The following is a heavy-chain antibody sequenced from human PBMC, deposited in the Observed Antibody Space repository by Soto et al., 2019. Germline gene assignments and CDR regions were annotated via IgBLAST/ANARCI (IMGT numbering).Heavy chain of an antibody. CDR2: ISSSSSYI. D-gene: IGHD6-19*01. J-gene: IGHJ4*02. CDR1: GFTFSSYS. Sequence: GGSLRLSCAASGFTFSSYSMNWVRQAPGKGLEWVSSISSSSSYIYYADSVKGRFTISRDNAKNSLYLQMNSLRAEDAAVYYCARDGDSSGWYRDFDDWGQGTVVTVSS. V-gene: IGHV3-21*01. CDR3: ARDGDSSGWYRDFDD.